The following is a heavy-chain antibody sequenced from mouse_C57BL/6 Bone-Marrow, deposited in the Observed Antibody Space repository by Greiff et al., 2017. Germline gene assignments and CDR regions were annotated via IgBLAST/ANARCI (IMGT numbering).Heavy chain of an antibody. CDR3: ARREFITTVVDYFDY. CDR2: IYPRDGST. J-gene: IGHJ2*01. CDR1: GYTFTDHT. D-gene: IGHD1-1*01. Sequence: QVQLQQSDAELVKPGASVKISCKVSGYTFTDHTIHWMKQRPEQGLEWIGYIYPRDGSTKYNEKFKGKATLTADKSSSTAYMQLNSLTSEDSAVYFCARREFITTVVDYFDYWGQGTTLTVSS. V-gene: IGHV1-78*01.